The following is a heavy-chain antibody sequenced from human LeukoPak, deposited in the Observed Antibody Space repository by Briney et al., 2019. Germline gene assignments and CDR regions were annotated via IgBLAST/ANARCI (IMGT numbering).Heavy chain of an antibody. Sequence: GASVKVSCKASGYTFTSYYMHWVRQAPGQGLEWMGWINPNSGGTNYAQKFQGRVTMTRDTSISTAYMELRRLRSDDTAVYYCARPYSSGWDDAFDIWGQGTMVTVSS. V-gene: IGHV1-2*02. CDR1: GYTFTSYY. CDR2: INPNSGGT. J-gene: IGHJ3*02. CDR3: ARPYSSGWDDAFDI. D-gene: IGHD6-19*01.